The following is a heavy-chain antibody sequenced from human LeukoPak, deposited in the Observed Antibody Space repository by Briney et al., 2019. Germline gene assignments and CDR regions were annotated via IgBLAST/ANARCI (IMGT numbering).Heavy chain of an antibody. V-gene: IGHV4-59*05. D-gene: IGHD2-15*01. CDR3: ARTCSGGGCFDY. Sequence: PSETLSLTCTVSGGSISSYYWSWIRQPPGKGLEWIGSIYFSGSTYYNPSLKSRVTTSVDTSKNQFSLKLSSVTATDTAVYYCARTCSGGGCFDYWGQGTLVTVSS. J-gene: IGHJ4*02. CDR1: GGSISSYY. CDR2: IYFSGST.